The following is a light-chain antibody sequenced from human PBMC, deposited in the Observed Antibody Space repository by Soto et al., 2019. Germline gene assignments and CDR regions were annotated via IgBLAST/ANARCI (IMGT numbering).Light chain of an antibody. CDR2: GAY. J-gene: IGKJ5*01. CDR3: QQRSNWPRGT. CDR1: QSVSSY. V-gene: IGKV3-11*01. Sequence: EIALTQSAATLSLSPGETATLSCRASQSVSSYLAWYQQKPGQAPRLLVYGAYTRASGVPGTFSGSGSGTDFTLTISSLEPEDFAVYYCQQRSNWPRGTXGQGTRLDIK.